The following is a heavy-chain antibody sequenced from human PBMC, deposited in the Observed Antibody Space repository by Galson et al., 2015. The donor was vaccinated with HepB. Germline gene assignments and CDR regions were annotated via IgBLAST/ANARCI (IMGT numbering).Heavy chain of an antibody. V-gene: IGHV3-7*01. Sequence: SLRLSCAASGFTFSNFWMSWVRQTPGKGLEWVANIKQDGSETYYVDSVEGRFFISRDNAKNSLFLQLNSLSVEDTAVYYCARHPLGYDRNRFSNWFDPWGQGTRVTVSS. CDR1: GFTFSNFW. CDR2: IKQDGSET. D-gene: IGHD3-22*01. J-gene: IGHJ5*02. CDR3: ARHPLGYDRNRFSNWFDP.